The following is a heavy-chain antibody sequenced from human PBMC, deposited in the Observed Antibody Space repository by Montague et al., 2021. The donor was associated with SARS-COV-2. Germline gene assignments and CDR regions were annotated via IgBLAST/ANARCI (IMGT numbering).Heavy chain of an antibody. V-gene: IGHV4-39*02. J-gene: IGHJ3*02. D-gene: IGHD5-12*01. CDR2: IYDSGST. CDR1: GGSISSSNYY. Sequence: SETLSLTCTVSGGSISSSNYYWDWIRQPPGKGLEWIGSIYDSGSTYYNPFLKGRVTISVDTSKNHFSLKLSSVTAADTAVYYCARRGRKLLPVATTIGGFDIWGQGTMVTVSS. CDR3: ARRGRKLLPVATTIGGFDI.